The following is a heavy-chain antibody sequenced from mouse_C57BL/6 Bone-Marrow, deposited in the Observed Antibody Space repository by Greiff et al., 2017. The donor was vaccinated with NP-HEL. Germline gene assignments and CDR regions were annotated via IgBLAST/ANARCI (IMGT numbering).Heavy chain of an antibody. D-gene: IGHD2-4*01. Sequence: VKLMESGAELARPGASVKLSCKASGYTFTSSGISWVKQRTGQGLEWIGEIYPRSGNTYYNEKFKGKATLTADKSSSTAYMELRSLTSEDSAVYFCVYYDYDRSLFDYWGQGTTLTVSS. CDR2: IYPRSGNT. CDR3: VYYDYDRSLFDY. V-gene: IGHV1-81*01. CDR1: GYTFTSSG. J-gene: IGHJ2*01.